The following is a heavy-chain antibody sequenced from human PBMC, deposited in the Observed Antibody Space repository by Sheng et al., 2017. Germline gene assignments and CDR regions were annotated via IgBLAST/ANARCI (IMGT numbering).Heavy chain of an antibody. CDR1: GFTFSSYA. V-gene: IGHV3-23*04. J-gene: IGHJ6*02. Sequence: EVQLVESGGGLVQPGGSLRLSCAASGFTFSSYAMSWVRQAPGKGLEWVSAISGSGGSTYYADSVKGRFTISRDNSKNTLYLQMNSLRAEDTAVYYCAKGPVGAAAGTSDYYYGMDVWGQGTTVTVSS. CDR3: AKGPVGAAAGTSDYYYGMDV. CDR2: ISGSGGST. D-gene: IGHD6-13*01.